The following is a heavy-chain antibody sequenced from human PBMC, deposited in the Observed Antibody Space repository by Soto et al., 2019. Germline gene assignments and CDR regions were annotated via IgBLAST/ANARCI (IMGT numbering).Heavy chain of an antibody. CDR1: GFTFSSYS. J-gene: IGHJ4*02. Sequence: PGGSLRLSCAASGFTFSSYSMFWVRQTPRKGLEWVSGVDDGGSTDYADSVKGRFTISRDNAKNTLYLQMNSLRAEYTALYYWATKNVVVRGDFGFLWGQGALGTVSS. CDR2: VDDGGST. V-gene: IGHV3-23*01. CDR3: ATKNVVVRGDFGFL. D-gene: IGHD2-21*01.